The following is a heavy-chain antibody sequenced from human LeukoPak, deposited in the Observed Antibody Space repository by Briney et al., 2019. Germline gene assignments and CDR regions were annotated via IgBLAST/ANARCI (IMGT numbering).Heavy chain of an antibody. CDR1: GFTFSNYW. CDR3: ARDRGNQRGYYYYYMDV. Sequence: PGGSLGLSCAASGFTFSNYWMSWVRQAPGKGLEWVANINQDSSEKYYVDSVKGRFTISRDNAKNSLYLQMNSLRAEDTAVYYCARDRGNQRGYYYYYMDVWGKGTTVTVSS. D-gene: IGHD1-14*01. J-gene: IGHJ6*03. V-gene: IGHV3-7*01. CDR2: INQDSSEK.